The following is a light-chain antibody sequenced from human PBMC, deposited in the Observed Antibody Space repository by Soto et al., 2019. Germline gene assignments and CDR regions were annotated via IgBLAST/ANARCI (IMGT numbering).Light chain of an antibody. CDR2: GAS. Sequence: ENVLTQSPVTLSLSPGERATLSCRAIQSVSSNYIAWHQQKPGQAPRLLIYGASSRASGVPARFSGSGSGTDFTLTISSLEPEDFALYYCQQRNSWPPITFGQGTRLEI. CDR1: QSVSSNY. CDR3: QQRNSWPPIT. V-gene: IGKV3D-20*02. J-gene: IGKJ5*01.